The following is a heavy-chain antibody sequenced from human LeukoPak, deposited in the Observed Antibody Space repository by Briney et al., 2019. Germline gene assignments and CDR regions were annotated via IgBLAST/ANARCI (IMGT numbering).Heavy chain of an antibody. CDR3: ARRGPYYDSSGYYYSDYYFDY. CDR2: IYTSGNT. V-gene: IGHV4-61*02. D-gene: IGHD3-22*01. CDR1: GDSISSGNYY. Sequence: SQTLSLTCTVSGDSISSGNYYWTWIRQPAGKGLEWIGRIYTSGNTNYNPSLKSQVTISMDTSKNQFSLNLNSVTAADTAVYYCARRGPYYDSSGYYYSDYYFDYWGQGTLVTVSS. J-gene: IGHJ4*02.